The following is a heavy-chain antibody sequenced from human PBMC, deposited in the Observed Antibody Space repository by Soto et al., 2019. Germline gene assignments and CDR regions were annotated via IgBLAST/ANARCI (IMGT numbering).Heavy chain of an antibody. CDR2: IKQDGSEK. Sequence: GESLKISCAASGFTFSSYWMSWVRQAPGKGLEWVANIKQDGSEKYYVDSVKGRFTISRDNAKNSLYLQMNSLRAEDTAVYYCARTTSTLVNSGYRMGFDYWGQGTLVTVSS. CDR1: GFTFSSYW. J-gene: IGHJ4*02. CDR3: ARTTSTLVNSGYRMGFDY. V-gene: IGHV3-7*05. D-gene: IGHD5-12*01.